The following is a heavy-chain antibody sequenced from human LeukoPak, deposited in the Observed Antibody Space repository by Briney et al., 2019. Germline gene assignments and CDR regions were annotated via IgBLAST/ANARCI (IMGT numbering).Heavy chain of an antibody. Sequence: SVKVSCKASGGTFSSYAISWVRQAPGQGLEWMGGIIPIFGTANYAQKFQGKVTITADESTSTAYMELSSLRSEDTAVYYCARDLSGRQWLELDYWGQGTLVTVSS. J-gene: IGHJ4*02. V-gene: IGHV1-69*13. D-gene: IGHD6-19*01. CDR1: GGTFSSYA. CDR3: ARDLSGRQWLELDY. CDR2: IIPIFGTA.